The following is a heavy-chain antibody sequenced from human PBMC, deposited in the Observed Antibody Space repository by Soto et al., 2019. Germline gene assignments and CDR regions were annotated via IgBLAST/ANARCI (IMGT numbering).Heavy chain of an antibody. Sequence: GESLKISCKGSGYSFTSYWISWVRQMPGKGLEWMGRIDPSDSYTNYSPSFQGHVTISADKSISTAYLQWSSLKASDTAMYYCARQTYYYDSSGYCYWGQGPLVTVSS. D-gene: IGHD3-22*01. CDR1: GYSFTSYW. CDR3: ARQTYYYDSSGYCY. J-gene: IGHJ4*02. V-gene: IGHV5-10-1*01. CDR2: IDPSDSYT.